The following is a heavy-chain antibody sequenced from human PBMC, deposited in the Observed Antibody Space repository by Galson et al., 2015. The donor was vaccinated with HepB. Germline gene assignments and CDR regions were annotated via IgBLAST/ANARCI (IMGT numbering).Heavy chain of an antibody. D-gene: IGHD6-13*01. V-gene: IGHV6-1*01. CDR1: GDSVSSNRAT. CDR3: ARSHYSSNWLYFDS. CDR2: TYYRSEWHY. Sequence: CAISGDSVSSNRATWSWIRQSPSRGLEWLGRTYYRSEWHYDYAVSVKSRISINPDTSKNQFSLQLNSVTPEDTAVYYCARSHYSSNWLYFDSWGQGTLVTVSS. J-gene: IGHJ4*02.